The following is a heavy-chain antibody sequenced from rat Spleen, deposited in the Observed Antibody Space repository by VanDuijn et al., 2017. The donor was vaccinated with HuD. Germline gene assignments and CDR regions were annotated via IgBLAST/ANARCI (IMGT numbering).Heavy chain of an antibody. CDR3: ARPTTGIPFNY. D-gene: IGHD1-9*01. CDR2: ILYDGSNT. Sequence: EVQLVESGGGLVQPGRSLKLSCAVSGFTFSDYTMAWVRQAPKTGLEWVAAILYDGSNTYYRDSVKARFTVSRDNAKSTLYLQRDSLRSEDTAIYYCARPTTGIPFNYWGQGVMVTVSS. V-gene: IGHV5-17*01. J-gene: IGHJ2*01. CDR1: GFTFSDYT.